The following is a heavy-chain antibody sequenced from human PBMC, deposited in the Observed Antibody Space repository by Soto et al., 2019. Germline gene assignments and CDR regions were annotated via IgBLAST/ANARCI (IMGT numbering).Heavy chain of an antibody. Sequence: GGSLRLSCAASGFTFSSYGMHWVRQVPGRGLEWVAVIWYDGSNKYYADSVKGRFTISRDNSKNTLYLQMNSLRAEDTAVYYCARGWGTGTTVDFDYWGQGTLVTVSS. CDR2: IWYDGSNK. CDR3: ARGWGTGTTVDFDY. J-gene: IGHJ4*02. V-gene: IGHV3-33*01. D-gene: IGHD1-7*01. CDR1: GFTFSSYG.